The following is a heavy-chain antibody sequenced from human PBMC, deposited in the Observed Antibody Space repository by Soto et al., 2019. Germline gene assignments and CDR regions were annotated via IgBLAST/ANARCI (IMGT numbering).Heavy chain of an antibody. Sequence: EAQLLESGGELIQPGGSLRLSCAASGFTYSSHGMSWVRQAPGKGLEWIAGLSRGGGSTYYADSVKGRFTISRDNSKNTLDLIMNSLRVEDTALYYCARDGQYRTDGFDIWGQGTMVTVSP. CDR3: ARDGQYRTDGFDI. CDR1: GFTYSSHG. J-gene: IGHJ3*02. V-gene: IGHV3-23*01. D-gene: IGHD5-12*01. CDR2: LSRGGGST.